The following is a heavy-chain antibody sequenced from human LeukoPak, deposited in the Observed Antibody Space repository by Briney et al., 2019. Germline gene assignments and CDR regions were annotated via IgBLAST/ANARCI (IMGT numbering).Heavy chain of an antibody. CDR3: ARDWGTYCSGGSCYSDFYYFDY. J-gene: IGHJ4*02. V-gene: IGHV1-2*06. D-gene: IGHD2-15*01. Sequence: VASVKVSCKASGYTFTGYYMHCVRQAPGQGLEWMGRINPNSGGTNYAQKFQGRVTMTRDTTISTAYMDLSRLRSDDTAVYYCARDWGTYCSGGSCYSDFYYFDYWGQGTLVTVSS. CDR2: INPNSGGT. CDR1: GYTFTGYY.